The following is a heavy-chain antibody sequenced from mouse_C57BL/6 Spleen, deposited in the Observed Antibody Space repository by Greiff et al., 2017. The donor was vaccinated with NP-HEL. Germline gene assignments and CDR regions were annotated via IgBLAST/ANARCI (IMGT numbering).Heavy chain of an antibody. CDR3: ARDRNDYGGYFDV. D-gene: IGHD1-1*01. CDR1: GFTFSSYA. J-gene: IGHJ1*03. Sequence: LVESGGGLVKPGGSLKLSCAASGFTFSSYAMSWVRQTPEKRLEWVATISDGGSYTYYPDNVKGRFTISRDNAKNNLYLQMSHLKSEDTAMYYCARDRNDYGGYFDVWGTGTTVTVSS. V-gene: IGHV5-4*01. CDR2: ISDGGSYT.